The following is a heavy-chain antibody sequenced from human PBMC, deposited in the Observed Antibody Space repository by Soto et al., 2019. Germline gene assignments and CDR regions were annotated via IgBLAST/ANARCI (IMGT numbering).Heavy chain of an antibody. CDR3: ARCSTYYYDSSGPTFDY. CDR2: TYHSGST. V-gene: IGHV4-30-2*01. CDR1: GASISSGGYS. D-gene: IGHD3-22*01. Sequence: SETLSLTCAVSGASISSGGYSWSWIRQPPGKGLECIGYTYHSGSTYYNPSLKSRVTISVDTSKNQFSLKLSSVTAADTAVYYCARCSTYYYDSSGPTFDYWGQGTLVTVSS. J-gene: IGHJ4*02.